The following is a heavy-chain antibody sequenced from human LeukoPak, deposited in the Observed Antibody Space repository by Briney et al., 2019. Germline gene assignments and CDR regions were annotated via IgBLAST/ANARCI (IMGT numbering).Heavy chain of an antibody. CDR1: GGSFCGYY. CDR3: ARGNAFGVDSSGYPNSYYYYYMDV. D-gene: IGHD3-22*01. V-gene: IGHV4-34*01. CDR2: LNHSGST. J-gene: IGHJ6*03. Sequence: PSETLSLTCAVYGGSFCGYYWSWIRQPPGKGLEWIGELNHSGSTNYNPSLKSRVTISVDTSKNQFSLKLSSVTAADTAVYYCARGNAFGVDSSGYPNSYYYYYMDVWGKGTTVTVSS.